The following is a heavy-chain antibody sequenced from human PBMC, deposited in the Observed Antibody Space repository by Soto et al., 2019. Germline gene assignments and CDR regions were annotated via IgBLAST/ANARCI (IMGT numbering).Heavy chain of an antibody. Sequence: GGSLRLSCAASGFTFSSYWMHWVRQAPGKGLVHVSRIRGDGGYTDHAESVKGRFTISRDNAKNTLYLQMNSLRVEDTAVYYRGRDHYGFNSIDYWGQGTLVTVSS. CDR2: IRGDGGYT. CDR3: GRDHYGFNSIDY. CDR1: GFTFSSYW. D-gene: IGHD4-17*01. J-gene: IGHJ4*02. V-gene: IGHV3-74*01.